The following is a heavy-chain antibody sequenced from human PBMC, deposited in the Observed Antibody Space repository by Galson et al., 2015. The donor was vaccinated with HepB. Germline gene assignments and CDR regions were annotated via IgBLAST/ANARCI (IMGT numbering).Heavy chain of an antibody. V-gene: IGHV4-59*01. CDR2: IYSSGRT. Sequence: ETLYLTCTVSGGSISSYYWSWIRQTPGKGLEWIGYIYSSGRTTYNPSLESRVTISVDTSKNQFSLRLSSVTAADTAVDYCARDPGGIAEAGIYDYWGQGTLVTVSS. CDR3: ARDPGGIAEAGIYDY. CDR1: GGSISSYY. J-gene: IGHJ4*02. D-gene: IGHD6-13*01.